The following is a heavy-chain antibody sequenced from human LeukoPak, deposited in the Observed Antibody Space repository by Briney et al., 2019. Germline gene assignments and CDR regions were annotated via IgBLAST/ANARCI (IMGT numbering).Heavy chain of an antibody. D-gene: IGHD5-24*01. CDR1: GFSLRTGGVG. CDR2: IYWDNDI. CDR3: AHGLSSRCNWRALDI. J-gene: IGHJ3*02. V-gene: IGHV2-5*02. Sequence: SGPTLVNPTQTLTLTCTFSGFSLRTGGVGVGWIRQPPGKALEWLALIYWDNDIRYNSALKSRLTITKDTSKNQVVLTMTNMDPVDTATYYCAHGLSSRCNWRALDIWGQGTMVTVSS.